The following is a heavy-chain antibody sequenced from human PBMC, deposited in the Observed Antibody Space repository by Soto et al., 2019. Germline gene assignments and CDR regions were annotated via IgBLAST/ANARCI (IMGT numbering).Heavy chain of an antibody. D-gene: IGHD3-22*01. CDR3: AREAYDSSGYYPRY. CDR1: GGTFSSYA. J-gene: IGHJ4*02. V-gene: IGHV1-69*06. CDR2: TIPIFGTA. Sequence: QVHLVQSGAEVKKPRSSVKVSCKASGGTFSSYAISWVREAPGQGLEWMGGTIPIFGTANYAKKFQDRVTITAVKSTSTAYMEPSSLRSDDTSVYYCAREAYDSSGYYPRYWGQGTLLTVSS.